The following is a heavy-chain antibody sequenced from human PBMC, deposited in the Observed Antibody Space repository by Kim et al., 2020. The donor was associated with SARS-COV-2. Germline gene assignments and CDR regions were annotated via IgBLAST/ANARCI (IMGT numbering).Heavy chain of an antibody. CDR2: INHSGST. CDR3: ARTQRMWLGTRPNYYYYYGMDV. Sequence: SETLSLTCAVYGGSFSGYYWSWIRQPPGKGLEWIGEINHSGSTNYNPSLKSRVTISVDTSKNQFSLKLSSVTAADTAVYYCARTQRMWLGTRPNYYYYYGMDVWGQGTTVTVSS. J-gene: IGHJ6*02. D-gene: IGHD6-19*01. V-gene: IGHV4-34*01. CDR1: GGSFSGYY.